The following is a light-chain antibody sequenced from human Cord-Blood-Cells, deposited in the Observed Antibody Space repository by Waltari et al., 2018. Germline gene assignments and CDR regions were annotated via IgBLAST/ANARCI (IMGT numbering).Light chain of an antibody. CDR2: DAS. V-gene: IGKV1-33*01. Sequence: DIQMTQSPSSLSASVGDRVTITCQASQDISNYLNWYQQKPGKAPKLLIYDASNLETGVPSRFSGSGSGTDCTFTISSLQAEDIATYYCQQYDNLPRVTFGPGTKVDIK. J-gene: IGKJ3*01. CDR1: QDISNY. CDR3: QQYDNLPRVT.